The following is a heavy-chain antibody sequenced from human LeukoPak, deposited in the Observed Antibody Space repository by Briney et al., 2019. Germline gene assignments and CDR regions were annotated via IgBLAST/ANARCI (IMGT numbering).Heavy chain of an antibody. CDR1: GFTFSSYD. Sequence: GGSLRLSCAASGFTFSSYDIHWVRQPTRKGLEWVSSIGTTGDTHYVGFVKGRFTISRDNAKNSLYLQMSNLRAEDTAVYFCARGGGLDVWGQGATVTVSS. V-gene: IGHV3-13*01. CDR2: IGTTGDT. D-gene: IGHD3-16*01. CDR3: ARGGGLDV. J-gene: IGHJ6*02.